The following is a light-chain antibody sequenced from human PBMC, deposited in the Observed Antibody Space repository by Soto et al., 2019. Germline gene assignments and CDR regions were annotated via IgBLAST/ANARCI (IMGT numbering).Light chain of an antibody. CDR2: KAS. J-gene: IGKJ1*01. V-gene: IGKV1-5*03. CDR3: QQYNSYRT. CDR1: QSISSW. Sequence: IQLTRPPSTLSASVGHRVTMPCRASQSISSWLAWYQQKPGKAPKLLIYKASSLESGVPSRFSGSGSGTEFTLTISSLQPDDFATYYCQQYNSYRTFGQGTKVDIK.